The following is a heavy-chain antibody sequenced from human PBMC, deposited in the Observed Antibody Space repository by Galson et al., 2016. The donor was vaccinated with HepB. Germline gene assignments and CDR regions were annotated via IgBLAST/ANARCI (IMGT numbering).Heavy chain of an antibody. D-gene: IGHD6-13*01. CDR3: AKGQQLAYFDY. V-gene: IGHV3-74*01. Sequence: SLRLSCAASGFTFSSYWMQWVRQAPGKGLVWVSRIHSGGSTTSYADSVKGRFTISRDNAKNTLYLQMNSLRAEDTAVYYCAKGQQLAYFDYWGQGTLVTVSS. CDR1: GFTFSSYW. CDR2: IHSGGSTT. J-gene: IGHJ4*02.